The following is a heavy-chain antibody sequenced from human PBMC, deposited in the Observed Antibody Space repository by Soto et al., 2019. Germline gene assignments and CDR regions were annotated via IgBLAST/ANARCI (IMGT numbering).Heavy chain of an antibody. V-gene: IGHV1-69*06. CDR1: GGTFSSYA. Sequence: QVQLVQSGAEVKKPGSSVNVSCKASGGTFSSYAISWVRQAPGQGLEWMGGIIPIFGTANYAQKFQGRVTITADKSTSTAYMELSSLRSEDTAVYYCARDRPDNNHYYHRFDPWGQGTLVTVSS. J-gene: IGHJ5*02. CDR2: IIPIFGTA. D-gene: IGHD3-22*01. CDR3: ARDRPDNNHYYHRFDP.